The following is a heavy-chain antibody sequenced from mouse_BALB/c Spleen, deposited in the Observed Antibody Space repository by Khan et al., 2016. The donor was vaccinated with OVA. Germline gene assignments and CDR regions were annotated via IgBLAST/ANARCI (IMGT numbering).Heavy chain of an antibody. V-gene: IGHV3-6*02. D-gene: IGHD6-1*01. CDR2: IRYDGNT. CDR1: GYSITNGYF. Sequence: EVQLQESGPGLVKPSQSLSLTCSVTGYSITNGYFWNWIRQFPGNNLEWMGYIRYDGNTNYNPSLKIRISITRDTSKNQFFLNLNSVTPEDTATYDCARGGSAGPAWFTYWGQGTLVTVSA. CDR3: ARGGSAGPAWFTY. J-gene: IGHJ3*01.